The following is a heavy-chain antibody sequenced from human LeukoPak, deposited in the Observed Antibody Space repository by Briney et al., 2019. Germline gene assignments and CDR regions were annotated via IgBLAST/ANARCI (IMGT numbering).Heavy chain of an antibody. V-gene: IGHV3-23*01. D-gene: IGHD3-22*01. CDR2: ISGSGGST. J-gene: IGHJ4*02. Sequence: GGSLRLSCAASGFTFSSYAMSWVRQAPGKGVEWVSAISGSGGSTYYADSVKGRFTISRDNSKNTLYLQMNSLRAEDTAVYYCAKDLTMIVVVTTTSRGDYWGQGTLVTVSS. CDR1: GFTFSSYA. CDR3: AKDLTMIVVVTTTSRGDY.